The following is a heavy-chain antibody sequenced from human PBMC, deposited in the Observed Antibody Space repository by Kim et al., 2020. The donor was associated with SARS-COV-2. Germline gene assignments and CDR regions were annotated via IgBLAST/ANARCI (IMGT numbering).Heavy chain of an antibody. CDR3: ARRGLGYCSGGSCENAFDI. J-gene: IGHJ3*02. V-gene: IGHV4-59*08. CDR1: GGSISSYY. Sequence: SETLSLTCTVSGGSISSYYWSWIRQPPGKGLEWIGYIYYSGSTNYNPSLKSRGTISVDTSKNQFSLKLSSVTAADTAVYYCARRGLGYCSGGSCENAFDIWGQGTMVTVSS. CDR2: IYYSGST. D-gene: IGHD2-15*01.